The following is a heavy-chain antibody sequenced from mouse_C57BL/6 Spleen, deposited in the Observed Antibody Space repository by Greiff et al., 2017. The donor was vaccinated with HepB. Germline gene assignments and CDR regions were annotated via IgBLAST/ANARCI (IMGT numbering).Heavy chain of an antibody. CDR2: ISSGGSYT. J-gene: IGHJ2*01. CDR3: ARQDDLCFDY. V-gene: IGHV5-6*02. D-gene: IGHD2-12*01. CDR1: GFTFSSYG. Sequence: EVMLVESGGDLVKPGGSLKLSCAASGFTFSSYGMSWVRQTPDKRLEWVATISSGGSYTYYPDSVKGRFTISRDNAKNTLYLQMSSLKSEDTAMYYCARQDDLCFDYWGQGTTLTVSS.